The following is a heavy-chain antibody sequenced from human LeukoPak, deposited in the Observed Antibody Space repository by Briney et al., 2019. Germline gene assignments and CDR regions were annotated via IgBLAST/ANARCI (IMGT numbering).Heavy chain of an antibody. CDR3: ARAKQQLWYYYYYYMDV. J-gene: IGHJ6*03. Sequence: GGSLRLSCAASGFTFDDYGMSWVRQAPGKGLEWVSGINWNGGSTGYADSVKGRFTISRDNAKNSLYLQMNSLRAEDTALYYCARAKQQLWYYYYYYMDVWGKGTTVTVSS. CDR1: GFTFDDYG. D-gene: IGHD6-13*01. V-gene: IGHV3-20*04. CDR2: INWNGGST.